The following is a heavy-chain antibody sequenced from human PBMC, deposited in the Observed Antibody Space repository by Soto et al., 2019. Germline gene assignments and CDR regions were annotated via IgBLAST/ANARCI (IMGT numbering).Heavy chain of an antibody. D-gene: IGHD5-18*01. Sequence: SETLSLTCTVSGGSISSSSYYWGWIRQPPGKGLEWIGSIYYSGSTYYNPSLKSRVTISVDTSKNQFSLKLSSVTAADTAVYYCARASNKRGYSYGPDYWGQGPLVTVSS. V-gene: IGHV4-39*01. J-gene: IGHJ4*02. CDR3: ARASNKRGYSYGPDY. CDR1: GGSISSSSYY. CDR2: IYYSGST.